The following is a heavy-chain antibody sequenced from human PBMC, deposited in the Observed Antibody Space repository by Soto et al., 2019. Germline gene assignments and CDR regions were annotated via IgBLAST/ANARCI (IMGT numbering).Heavy chain of an antibody. Sequence: GSLRLSCAASGFTFSSYGMHWVRQASGKGLEWVAVIWYDGSNKYYADSVKGRFTISRDNSKNTLYLQMNSLRAEDTAVYYCARDRGGVWSGGPDAFDIWGQGTMVTVSS. CDR1: GFTFSSYG. J-gene: IGHJ3*02. CDR3: ARDRGGVWSGGPDAFDI. V-gene: IGHV3-33*01. D-gene: IGHD3-3*01. CDR2: IWYDGSNK.